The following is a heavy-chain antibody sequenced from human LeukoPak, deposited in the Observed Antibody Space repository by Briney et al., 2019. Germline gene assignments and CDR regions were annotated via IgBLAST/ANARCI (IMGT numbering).Heavy chain of an antibody. Sequence: PSETLSLTCTVSGGSISSYYWSWIRQPPGKGLEWIGYIYYSGSTNYNPSLKSRVTMSVDTSKNQFSLKLSSVTAADTAVYYCARGSYQGDYWGQGTLVTVSS. J-gene: IGHJ4*02. CDR2: IYYSGST. D-gene: IGHD2-2*01. V-gene: IGHV4-59*12. CDR1: GGSISSYY. CDR3: ARGSYQGDY.